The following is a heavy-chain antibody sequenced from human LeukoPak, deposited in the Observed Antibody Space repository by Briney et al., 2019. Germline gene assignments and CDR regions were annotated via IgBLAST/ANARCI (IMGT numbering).Heavy chain of an antibody. CDR3: ARAHGKTYYYYYYYMDV. CDR2: IYYSGST. D-gene: IGHD5-24*01. J-gene: IGHJ6*03. CDR1: GGSISSSSYY. V-gene: IGHV4-39*07. Sequence: ASETLSLTCTVSGGSISSSSYYWGWIRQPPGKGLEWIGSIYYSGSTYYNPSLKSRVTISVDTSKNQFSLKLSSVTAADTAVYYCARAHGKTYYYYYYYMDVWGKGTTVTVSS.